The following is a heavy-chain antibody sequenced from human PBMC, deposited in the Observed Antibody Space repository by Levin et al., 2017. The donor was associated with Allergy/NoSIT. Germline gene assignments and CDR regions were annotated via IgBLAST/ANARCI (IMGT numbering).Heavy chain of an antibody. Sequence: GESLKISCAASGFTFSSYSMNWVRQAPGKGLEWVSSISSSSSYIYYADSVKGRFTISRDNAKNSLYLQMNSLRAEDTAVYYCARDFPDYVWGSYRYTDAVYFDYWGQGTLVTVSA. V-gene: IGHV3-21*01. CDR3: ARDFPDYVWGSYRYTDAVYFDY. CDR2: ISSSSSYI. D-gene: IGHD3-16*02. CDR1: GFTFSSYS. J-gene: IGHJ4*02.